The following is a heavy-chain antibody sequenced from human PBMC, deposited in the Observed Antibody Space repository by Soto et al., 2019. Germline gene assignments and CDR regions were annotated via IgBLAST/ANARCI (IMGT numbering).Heavy chain of an antibody. V-gene: IGHV4-59*01. D-gene: IGHD2-15*01. CDR3: ASALDCSGGSCYYYYYGMDV. J-gene: IGHJ6*02. CDR1: GGSISGYY. Sequence: SETLSLTCTVSGGSISGYYWNWIRQPPGKGLEWIGYIYYSGNTYYNPSLKSRVTMSVDTSKNQFSLNLRSVAAADTAVYYCASALDCSGGSCYYYYYGMDVWGQGTKVTVSS. CDR2: IYYSGNT.